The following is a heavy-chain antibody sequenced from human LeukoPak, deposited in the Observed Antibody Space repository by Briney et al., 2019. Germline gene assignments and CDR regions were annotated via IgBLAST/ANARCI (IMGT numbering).Heavy chain of an antibody. Sequence: SETLSLTCTVSGGSISSGDYYWSWIRQHPGKGLEWIGYIYYSGDTYYNPSLRSRVSISVDTSKNQFSLKLSSVTAADTAMYYCARLRLQYIFDYWGQGALVTVSS. D-gene: IGHD4-11*01. CDR1: GGSISSGDYY. CDR2: IYYSGDT. V-gene: IGHV4-31*03. CDR3: ARLRLQYIFDY. J-gene: IGHJ4*02.